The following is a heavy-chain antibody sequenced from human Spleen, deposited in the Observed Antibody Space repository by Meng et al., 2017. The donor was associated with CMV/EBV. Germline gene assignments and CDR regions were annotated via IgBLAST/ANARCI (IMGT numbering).Heavy chain of an antibody. V-gene: IGHV3-21*04. CDR1: CFTFSPYT. CDR3: AKGGSGPRY. CDR2: IIYSSVYI. Sequence: LRLSCAASCFTFSPYTMSWVRQAPGKGLEWVSSIIYSSVYIFNADSVEGRFTISRDNAKNSLYLEMNRLRAEDTAVYYCAKGGSGPRYWGQGTLVTVSS. J-gene: IGHJ4*02. D-gene: IGHD6-19*01.